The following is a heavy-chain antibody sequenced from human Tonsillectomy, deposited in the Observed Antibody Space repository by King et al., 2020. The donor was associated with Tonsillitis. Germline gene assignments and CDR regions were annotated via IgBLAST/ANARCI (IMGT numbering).Heavy chain of an antibody. D-gene: IGHD3-22*01. CDR3: ARHSPWYYDNSGYSIYAFDI. J-gene: IGHJ3*02. CDR2: IYPGDSDT. V-gene: IGHV5-51*01. Sequence: QLVQSGAEVKKPGESLKISCKGSGYSFTNYWIGWVRQMPGKGLEWMGIIYPGDSDTIYSPSFQGQVTISADKSISTAYLQWSSLKASDTAMYYCARHSPWYYDNSGYSIYAFDIWGQGTMVTVSS. CDR1: GYSFTNYW.